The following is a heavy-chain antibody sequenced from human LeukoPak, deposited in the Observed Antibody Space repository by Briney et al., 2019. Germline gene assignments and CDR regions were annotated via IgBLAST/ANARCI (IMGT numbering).Heavy chain of an antibody. J-gene: IGHJ5*02. CDR3: VRDGEGVAISVNYWFDP. Sequence: SVKVSCKASGGTFSSYAISWVRQAPGQGLEWMGGIIPIFGTANYAQKFQGRVTITADESTSTAYMELRGLRSEDTAVYYCVRDGEGVAISVNYWFDPWGQGTLVTVSS. CDR1: GGTFSSYA. CDR2: IIPIFGTA. V-gene: IGHV1-69*13. D-gene: IGHD3-10*01.